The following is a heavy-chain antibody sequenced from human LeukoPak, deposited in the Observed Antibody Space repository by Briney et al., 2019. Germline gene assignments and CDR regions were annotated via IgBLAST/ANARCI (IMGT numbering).Heavy chain of an antibody. V-gene: IGHV3-23*01. CDR1: GFTFSSYA. CDR2: ISGSGGST. D-gene: IGHD3-9*01. J-gene: IGHJ4*02. Sequence: GGSLRLSCAASGFTFSSYAMSWARQAPGKGLEWVSAISGSGGSTYYADSVKGRFTISRDNSKNTLYPQMISLRAEDTAVYYCAKGPADILTGYLTYWGQGTLVTVSS. CDR3: AKGPADILTGYLTY.